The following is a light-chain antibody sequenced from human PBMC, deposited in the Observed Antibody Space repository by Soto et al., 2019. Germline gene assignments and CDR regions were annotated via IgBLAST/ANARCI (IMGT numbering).Light chain of an antibody. J-gene: IGLJ1*01. V-gene: IGLV2-14*01. CDR1: SSDVGGYNY. CDR2: DVS. CDR3: NSYTSSSTYV. Sequence: QSALTHPASVSGSPGQSITISCNGTSSDVGGYNYVSWYQQHPGKAPKLMIYDVSNRPSGVSNRFSGSKSGNTASLTISGLQAEDEADYYCNSYTSSSTYVFGTGTKVTVL.